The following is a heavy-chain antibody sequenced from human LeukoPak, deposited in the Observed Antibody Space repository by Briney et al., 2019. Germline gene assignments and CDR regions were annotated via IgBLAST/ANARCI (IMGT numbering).Heavy chain of an antibody. CDR2: NWNGGST. V-gene: IGHV3-20*04. J-gene: IGHJ4*02. D-gene: IGHD6-6*01. CDR1: GFTFSSYE. CDR3: ARGGAARPDF. Sequence: PGGSLRLSCAASGFTFSSYEMNWVRQAPGKGLEWVSGNWNGGSTGYADSVKGRFTISRDNAKNSLYLQMNSLRVEDTAVYYCARGGAARPDFWGQGTLVTVSS.